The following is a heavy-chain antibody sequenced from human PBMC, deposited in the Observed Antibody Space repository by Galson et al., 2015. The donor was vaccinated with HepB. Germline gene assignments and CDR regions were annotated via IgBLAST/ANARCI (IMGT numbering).Heavy chain of an antibody. V-gene: IGHV3-30-3*01. CDR1: GFTFSSYA. CDR3: ARDRWYCSSTSCPGGFDP. D-gene: IGHD2-2*01. CDR2: ISYDGSNK. J-gene: IGHJ5*02. Sequence: SLRLSCAASGFTFSSYAMHWVRQAPGKGLEWVAVISYDGSNKYYADSVKGRFTISRDNSKNTLYLQMNSLRAEDTAVYYCARDRWYCSSTSCPGGFDPWGQGTLVTVSS.